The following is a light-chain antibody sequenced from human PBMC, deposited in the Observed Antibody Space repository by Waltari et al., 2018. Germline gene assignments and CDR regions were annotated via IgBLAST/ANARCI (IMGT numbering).Light chain of an antibody. V-gene: IGLV4-69*01. CDR2: VNSDGSH. CDR1: SGHSSNI. CDR3: QTGRHGTWV. J-gene: IGLJ3*02. Sequence: QLVLTQSPSASASLGASVKLTCTLSSGHSSNIIAWHQQQPEKGPRYLMKVNSDGSHSKGDEIPVRFSGSSSGAERYLPITSLQSEDDADYYCQTGRHGTWVFGGGTKLTVL.